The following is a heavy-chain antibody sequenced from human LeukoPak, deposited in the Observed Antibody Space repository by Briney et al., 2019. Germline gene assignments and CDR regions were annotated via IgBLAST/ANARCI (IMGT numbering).Heavy chain of an antibody. D-gene: IGHD1-26*01. Sequence: SCKASGGTFSSYAMHWVRQAPGKGLEWVAVISYDGSNKYYADSVKGRFTISRDNSKNTLYLQMNSLRAEDTAVYYCAKVAGATTRYYYYYMDVWGKGTTVTVSS. CDR3: AKVAGATTRYYYYYMDV. CDR2: ISYDGSNK. V-gene: IGHV3-30-3*02. J-gene: IGHJ6*03. CDR1: GGTFSSYA.